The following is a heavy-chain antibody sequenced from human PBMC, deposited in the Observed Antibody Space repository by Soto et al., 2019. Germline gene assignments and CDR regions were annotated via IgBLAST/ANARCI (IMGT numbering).Heavy chain of an antibody. Sequence: PSETLSLTCSVSGGSINSYYWSWIRQPPGKGLEWIGYIFYSGRSGSTNYNPSLKSRVTISVDTSKNQFSLKVSSVTAADTAVYYCAKTALGRLDPWGQGTLVTVSS. J-gene: IGHJ5*02. CDR3: AKTALGRLDP. CDR1: GGSINSYY. CDR2: IFYSGRSGST. D-gene: IGHD2-21*02. V-gene: IGHV4-59*01.